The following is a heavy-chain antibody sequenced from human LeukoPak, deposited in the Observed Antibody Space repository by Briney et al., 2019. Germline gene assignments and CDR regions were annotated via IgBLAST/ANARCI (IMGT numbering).Heavy chain of an antibody. V-gene: IGHV3-64*01. J-gene: IGHJ4*02. D-gene: IGHD2-2*01. Sequence: GGSLRLSCAASGFTFSSYAMHWVRQAPGKGLEYVSAISSNGGSTYYANSVKGRFTISRDNSKNTLYLQMGSLRAEDMAVYYCARNVGVVVVPAGIDWGQGTLVTVSS. CDR2: ISSNGGST. CDR3: ARNVGVVVVPAGID. CDR1: GFTFSSYA.